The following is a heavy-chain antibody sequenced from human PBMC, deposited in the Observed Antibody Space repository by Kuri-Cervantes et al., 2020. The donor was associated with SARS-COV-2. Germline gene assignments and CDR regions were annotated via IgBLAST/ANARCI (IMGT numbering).Heavy chain of an antibody. CDR1: GFSFTTYW. Sequence: GESLKISCTGSGFSFTTYWIGWVRQMPGKGLEWMAIIYPTDSDTRYSPSFQGQVTIPADKSISTAYLQWSSLKASDSAMYYCARTRGSYYTDAFDLWGQGTMVTVSS. V-gene: IGHV5-51*01. D-gene: IGHD1-26*01. J-gene: IGHJ3*01. CDR3: ARTRGSYYTDAFDL. CDR2: IYPTDSDT.